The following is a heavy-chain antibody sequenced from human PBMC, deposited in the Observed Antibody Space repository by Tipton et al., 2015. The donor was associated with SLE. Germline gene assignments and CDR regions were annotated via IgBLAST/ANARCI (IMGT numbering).Heavy chain of an antibody. J-gene: IGHJ3*02. CDR2: ISGSGGST. CDR1: GFTFSSYA. Sequence: SLRLSCAASGFTFSSYAMSWVRQAPGKGLEWVSAISGSGGSTYYADSVKGRFTISRDNSKNTLYLQMNSLRAEDTAVYYCARDTYYYDSSGYYYQDAFDIWGQGTMVTVSS. V-gene: IGHV3-23*01. CDR3: ARDTYYYDSSGYYYQDAFDI. D-gene: IGHD3-22*01.